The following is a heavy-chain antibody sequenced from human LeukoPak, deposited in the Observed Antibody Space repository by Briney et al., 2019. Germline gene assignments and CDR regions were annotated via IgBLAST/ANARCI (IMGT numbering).Heavy chain of an antibody. CDR2: IYYNGST. D-gene: IGHD1-26*01. V-gene: IGHV4-31*03. Sequence: SETLSLTCTVSGGSISRGGYYWSWIRQHPGKGLEWIGYIYYNGSTYYTPSLKSRVTISVDTSKNQFSLKLNSVTAADTAVYYCARGERATFYYFYYMDVWGQGTTVTVSS. J-gene: IGHJ6*03. CDR3: ARGERATFYYFYYMDV. CDR1: GGSISRGGYY.